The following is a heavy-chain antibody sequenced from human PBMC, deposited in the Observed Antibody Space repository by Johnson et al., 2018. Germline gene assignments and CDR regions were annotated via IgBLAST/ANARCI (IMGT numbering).Heavy chain of an antibody. CDR3: ALYYYGSGSSQGDEYFQH. J-gene: IGHJ1*01. D-gene: IGHD3-10*01. Sequence: QVQLQQWGAGLLKPSETXSLTCAVYGGSFSGYYWSWIRQPPGKGLEWIGEINHSGSTNYNPSLKSRVTISVDTSTNQFSLKLSSVTAADTAVYYCALYYYGSGSSQGDEYFQHWGQGTLVTVSS. CDR1: GGSFSGYY. V-gene: IGHV4-34*01. CDR2: INHSGST.